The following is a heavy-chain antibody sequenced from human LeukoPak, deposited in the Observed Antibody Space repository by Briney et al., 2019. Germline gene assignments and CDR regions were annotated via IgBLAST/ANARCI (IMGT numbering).Heavy chain of an antibody. CDR1: GDSISSYY. CDR3: ARDRSGSSGYYSSFDY. V-gene: IGHV4-4*07. J-gene: IGHJ4*02. Sequence: PSETLSLTCNVSGDSISSYYWSWIRQPAGKGLEWIGRLYTSGSTNHNPSLKSRITMSVDTSKNQFSLKLSSVTAADTAVYYCARDRSGSSGYYSSFDYWGQGTLVTVSS. CDR2: LYTSGST. D-gene: IGHD3-22*01.